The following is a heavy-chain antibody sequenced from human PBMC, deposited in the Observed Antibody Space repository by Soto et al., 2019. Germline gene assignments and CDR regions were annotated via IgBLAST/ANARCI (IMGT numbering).Heavy chain of an antibody. CDR3: ARDYGDYVPRNDY. CDR1: GFTFSSYS. Sequence: EVQLVESGGGLIQPGGSLRLSCAASGFTFSSYSMNWVRQAPGKGLEWISYISRSDINIYYADSVKGRFTISRDIAKNSLYLQMNSLRAEDTAVYYCARDYGDYVPRNDYWGQGTLVTVSS. V-gene: IGHV3-48*01. J-gene: IGHJ4*02. CDR2: ISRSDINI. D-gene: IGHD4-17*01.